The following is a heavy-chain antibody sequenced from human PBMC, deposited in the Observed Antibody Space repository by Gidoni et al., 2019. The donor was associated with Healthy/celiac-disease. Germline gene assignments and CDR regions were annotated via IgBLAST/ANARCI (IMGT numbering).Heavy chain of an antibody. Sequence: QVQLEQSGAEMKKPGASVKGSCKAAGYTFTDYYMHWVRQAPGPGLEWMGWINPNSGGTNYAQKFQVRVTMTRDTSISTAYMELSRLRSDDTGVYYCAREGVYGGNSIDYWGQGTLVTVSS. CDR2: INPNSGGT. D-gene: IGHD4-17*01. CDR1: GYTFTDYY. V-gene: IGHV1-2*02. J-gene: IGHJ4*02. CDR3: AREGVYGGNSIDY.